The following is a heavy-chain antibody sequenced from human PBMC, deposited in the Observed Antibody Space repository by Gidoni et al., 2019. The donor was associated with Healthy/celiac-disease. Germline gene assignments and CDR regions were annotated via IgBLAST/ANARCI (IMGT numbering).Heavy chain of an antibody. CDR3: VRDFPYDSSGFDY. CDR2: MNPNSGNT. Sequence: QVQLVQSGAEVKTPGASVKVSFKASGYPFTSYDINWVRQATGQGLEWMGWMNPNSGNTGYAQKFQGRVTMTRHTSISTAYMELTSLRSEDTAVYYCVRDFPYDSSGFDYWGRGTLVTVSS. D-gene: IGHD3-22*01. CDR1: GYPFTSYD. V-gene: IGHV1-8*01. J-gene: IGHJ4*02.